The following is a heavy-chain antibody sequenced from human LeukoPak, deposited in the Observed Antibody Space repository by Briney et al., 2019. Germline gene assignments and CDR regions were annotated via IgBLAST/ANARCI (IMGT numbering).Heavy chain of an antibody. D-gene: IGHD5-18*01. CDR3: AKDRDTAMAHDAFDI. Sequence: GSLRLSCAASGFTFSSYAMSWVRQAPGKGLECISGFSGSGGSTYYADSVKGRFTISRDNSKNTLYLQMNSLRAEDTAVYYCAKDRDTAMAHDAFDIWGQGTMVTVSS. J-gene: IGHJ3*02. V-gene: IGHV3-23*01. CDR1: GFTFSSYA. CDR2: FSGSGGST.